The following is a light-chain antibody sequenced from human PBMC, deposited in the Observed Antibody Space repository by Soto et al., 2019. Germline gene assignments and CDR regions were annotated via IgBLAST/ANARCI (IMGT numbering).Light chain of an antibody. CDR3: SSYTSRSTFWV. Sequence: QSVLTQPASVSGSPGQSITISCTGTSSDVDGYKYVSWYQQHPGKAPKPMIYAVSNRPSGVSNRFSGSKSGDTASLTISGLQAEDEPDYYCSSYTSRSTFWVFGGGTKLTVL. CDR2: AVS. J-gene: IGLJ3*02. V-gene: IGLV2-14*01. CDR1: SSDVDGYKY.